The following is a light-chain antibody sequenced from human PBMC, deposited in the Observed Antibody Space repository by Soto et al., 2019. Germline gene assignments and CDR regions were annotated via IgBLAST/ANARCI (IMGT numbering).Light chain of an antibody. CDR3: QSYDSSLSGAVV. J-gene: IGLJ2*01. CDR1: SSNIGAGYD. V-gene: IGLV1-40*01. Sequence: QSVLTQPPSVSGATGQRVTISCTGSSSNIGAGYDVHWYQQLPGTAPKLLIYGNSNRPSGVPDRFSGSKSGTSASLAITGLQAEDEADYYCQSYDSSLSGAVVFGGGTKLPVL. CDR2: GNS.